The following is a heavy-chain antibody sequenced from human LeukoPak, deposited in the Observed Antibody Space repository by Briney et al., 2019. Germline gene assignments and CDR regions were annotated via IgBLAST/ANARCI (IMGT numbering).Heavy chain of an antibody. V-gene: IGHV4-59*12. CDR2: IYYSGST. J-gene: IGHJ4*02. D-gene: IGHD5-12*01. CDR3: ARDSRRPPPLVATTGDFDY. CDR1: GGSISSYY. Sequence: SETLSLTCTVSGGSISSYYWSWIRQPPGKGLEWIGYIYYSGSTNYNPSLKSRVTISVDTSKNQFSLKLSSVTAADAAVYYCARDSRRPPPLVATTGDFDYWGQGTLVTVSS.